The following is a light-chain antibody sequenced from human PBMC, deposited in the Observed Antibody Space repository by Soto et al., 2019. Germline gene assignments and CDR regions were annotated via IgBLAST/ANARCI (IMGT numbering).Light chain of an antibody. CDR2: DAS. V-gene: IGKV1-33*01. CDR3: QQYDNLPLT. Sequence: DIQITHSPSPLSASVGDRVTITCQSSQDISNYLNWYQQKPGKAPKLLIYDASNLETGVPSRFSGSGSGTDFTFTISSLQPEDIATYYCQQYDNLPLTLGGGTKVDIK. CDR1: QDISNY. J-gene: IGKJ4*01.